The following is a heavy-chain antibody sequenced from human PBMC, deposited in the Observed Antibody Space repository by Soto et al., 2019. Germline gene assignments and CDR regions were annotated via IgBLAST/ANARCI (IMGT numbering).Heavy chain of an antibody. J-gene: IGHJ4*02. CDR3: ARRGPDPYYFDY. V-gene: IGHV3-30-3*01. Sequence: GALRLSCAASGFTFSSYAMHWVRQAPGKGLEWVAVISYDGSNKYYADSVKGRFTISRDNSKNTLYLQMNSLRAEDTAVYYCARRGPDPYYFDYWGQGTLVTVSS. CDR1: GFTFSSYA. CDR2: ISYDGSNK. D-gene: IGHD3-10*01.